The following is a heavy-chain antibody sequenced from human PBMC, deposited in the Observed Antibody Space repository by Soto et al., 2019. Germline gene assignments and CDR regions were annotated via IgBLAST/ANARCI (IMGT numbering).Heavy chain of an antibody. Sequence: PSETLSLTCTVSGGSISNYYNMWIRQPPGKGLEWIGYIYHSGSTLYNPSLKSRVTISVDKSKNQFSLKLSSVTAADTAVYYCARDQLEGNWFDPWGQGTLVTVSS. V-gene: IGHV4-59*12. D-gene: IGHD1-1*01. J-gene: IGHJ5*02. CDR1: GGSISNYY. CDR3: ARDQLEGNWFDP. CDR2: IYHSGST.